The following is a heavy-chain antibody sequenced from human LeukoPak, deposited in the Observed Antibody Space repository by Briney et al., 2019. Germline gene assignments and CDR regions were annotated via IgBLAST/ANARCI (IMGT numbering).Heavy chain of an antibody. J-gene: IGHJ5*02. D-gene: IGHD4-11*01. Sequence: SGGSLRLSCAASGFTFSSYAMSWVRQAPGKGLEWVSAISGSGGSTYYADSVKGRFTISRDNAKNALYLQMNSLRAEDTAVYYCARDQQLRFDPWGQGTLVIVSS. V-gene: IGHV3-23*01. CDR2: ISGSGGST. CDR3: ARDQQLRFDP. CDR1: GFTFSSYA.